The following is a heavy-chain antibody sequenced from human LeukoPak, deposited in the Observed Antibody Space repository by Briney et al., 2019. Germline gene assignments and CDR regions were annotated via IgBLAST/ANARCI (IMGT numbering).Heavy chain of an antibody. CDR3: AGSIAAAGTGYYYYYGMDV. V-gene: IGHV4-59*08. CDR2: IYYSGST. J-gene: IGHJ6*02. CDR1: GGSISSYY. Sequence: SETLSLTCTVSGGSISSYYWSWIRQPPGKGLEWIGYIYYSGSTNYNPSLKSRITMSVDTSKNQFSLKLSSVTAADTAVYYCAGSIAAAGTGYYYYYGMDVWGQGTTVTVSS. D-gene: IGHD6-13*01.